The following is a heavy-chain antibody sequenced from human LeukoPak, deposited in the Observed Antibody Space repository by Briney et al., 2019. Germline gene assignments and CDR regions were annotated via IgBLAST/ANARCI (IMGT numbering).Heavy chain of an antibody. Sequence: ASVKVSCKGSGYTFTGYYIHWVRQAPGQGLEWMGWINPNSGATNYAQKFQGRVTMTRDTSINTAYMELSSLRSDDTAVYYCARDGGQHLGVVNYWGQGTLVTVSS. CDR2: INPNSGAT. CDR3: ARDGGQHLGVVNY. CDR1: GYTFTGYY. J-gene: IGHJ4*02. V-gene: IGHV1-2*02. D-gene: IGHD2-2*01.